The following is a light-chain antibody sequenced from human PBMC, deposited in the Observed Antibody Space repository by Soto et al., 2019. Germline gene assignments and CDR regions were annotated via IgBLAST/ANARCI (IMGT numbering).Light chain of an antibody. CDR2: SSS. V-gene: IGKV3D-20*02. Sequence: EIVLTQSPGTLSLSPGERATLSCRASQTISGTYLAWYQQKPGQAPRLLIYSSSSRAAGVSDRFSGSGSGTDFTLTISSLEPEDFAVYYCQQRSNWPPYTFGQGTKVDIK. CDR1: QTISGTY. CDR3: QQRSNWPPYT. J-gene: IGKJ2*01.